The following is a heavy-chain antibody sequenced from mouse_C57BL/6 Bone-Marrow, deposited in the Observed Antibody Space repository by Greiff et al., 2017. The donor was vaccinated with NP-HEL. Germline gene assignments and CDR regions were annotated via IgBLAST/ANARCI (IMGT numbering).Heavy chain of an antibody. J-gene: IGHJ2*01. Sequence: EVQLQESVAELVRPGASVKLSCTASGFNIKNTYMHWVKQRPEQGLEWIGRIDPANGNTKYAPKFQGKATITADTSSNTAYLQLSSLTSEDTAIYYCASPYYYGRRDFDYWGQGTTLTVSS. CDR2: IDPANGNT. CDR1: GFNIKNTY. CDR3: ASPYYYGRRDFDY. D-gene: IGHD1-1*01. V-gene: IGHV14-3*01.